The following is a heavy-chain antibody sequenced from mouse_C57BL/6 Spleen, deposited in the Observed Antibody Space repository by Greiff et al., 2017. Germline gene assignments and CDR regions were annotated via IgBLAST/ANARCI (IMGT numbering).Heavy chain of an antibody. CDR3: ARWDDFYAMDY. J-gene: IGHJ4*01. V-gene: IGHV1-54*01. Sequence: VQLQQSGAELVRPGTSVKVSCKASGYAFTNYLIEWVKQRPGQGLEWIGVINPGSGGTNYNEKFKGKATLTADKSSSTAYMQPSSLTSEDSAVYFCARWDDFYAMDYWGQGTSVTVSS. CDR1: GYAFTNYL. CDR2: INPGSGGT. D-gene: IGHD2-4*01.